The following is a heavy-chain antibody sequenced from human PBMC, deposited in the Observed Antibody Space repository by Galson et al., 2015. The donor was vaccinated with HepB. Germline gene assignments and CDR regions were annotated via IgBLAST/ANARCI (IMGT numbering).Heavy chain of an antibody. D-gene: IGHD6-13*01. J-gene: IGHJ6*02. Sequence: SVKVSCKSSGCTFTTYGLSLVRQAPGQGLEWMGWINPIFGSTRYAQKFQGRVTITTEKSTGTAYMELSSLTSEDTAVYYCARGNSSSRWFTFYFFVKVVWGQGTTVSVFS. CDR3: ARGNSSSRWFTFYFFVKVV. V-gene: IGHV1-69*05. CDR1: GCTFTTYG. CDR2: INPIFGST.